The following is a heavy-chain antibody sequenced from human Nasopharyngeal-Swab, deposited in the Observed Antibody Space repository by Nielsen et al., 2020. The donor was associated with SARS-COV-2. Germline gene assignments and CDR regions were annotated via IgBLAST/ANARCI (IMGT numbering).Heavy chain of an antibody. Sequence: SVKVSCKASGFTFTSSAVQWVRQARGQRLEWMGWIVVGEGNTNYAQRFQERVTIARDMSTSTAYMELSSLTSEDTAVYYCAARALTDDYFDYWGQGTLVTVSS. V-gene: IGHV1-58*01. J-gene: IGHJ4*02. CDR1: GFTFTSSA. CDR2: IVVGEGNT. D-gene: IGHD2-21*02. CDR3: AARALTDDYFDY.